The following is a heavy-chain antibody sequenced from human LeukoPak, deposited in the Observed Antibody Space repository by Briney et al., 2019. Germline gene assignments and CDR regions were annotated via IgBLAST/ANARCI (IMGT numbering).Heavy chain of an antibody. V-gene: IGHV5-51*01. Sequence: GESLKISCRCSGYNFHAYWIGWMLQMPGTGLEWMGITYPGDSDTRYSPSLQGQVIISADKSTRTTYLQWSSLTASDTAIYYCARSDQLQWFRDPRRPFYYAMDVWGQGTTVTVSS. CDR1: GYNFHAYW. CDR3: ARSDQLQWFRDPRRPFYYAMDV. J-gene: IGHJ6*02. D-gene: IGHD3-10*01. CDR2: TYPGDSDT.